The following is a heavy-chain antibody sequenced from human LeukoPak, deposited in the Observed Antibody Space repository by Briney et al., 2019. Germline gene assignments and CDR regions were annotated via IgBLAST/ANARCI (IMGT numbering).Heavy chain of an antibody. J-gene: IGHJ4*02. CDR2: INPNSGGT. Sequence: GSVKVSCKASGYTFTGYYMHWVRQAPGQGLEWMGWINPNSGGTNYAQKFQGRVTMTRDTSISTAYMELSRLRSDDTAVYYCARGSDYGDYRPFDYWGQGTLVTVSS. CDR1: GYTFTGYY. D-gene: IGHD4-17*01. CDR3: ARGSDYGDYRPFDY. V-gene: IGHV1-2*02.